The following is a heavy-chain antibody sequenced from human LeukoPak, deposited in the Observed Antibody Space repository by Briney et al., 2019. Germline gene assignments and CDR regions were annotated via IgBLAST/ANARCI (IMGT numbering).Heavy chain of an antibody. J-gene: IGHJ4*02. D-gene: IGHD1-26*01. V-gene: IGHV4-61*02. CDR3: AREDTGIVGAQAN. CDR1: GGSISSGSYY. CDR2: IYTSGST. Sequence: PSETLSLTCTVSGGSISSGSYYWSWIRQPAGKGLEWIGRIYTSGSTNYNPSLKSRVTISVDTSKNQSSLKLSSVTAADTAVYYCAREDTGIVGAQANWGQGTLVTVSS.